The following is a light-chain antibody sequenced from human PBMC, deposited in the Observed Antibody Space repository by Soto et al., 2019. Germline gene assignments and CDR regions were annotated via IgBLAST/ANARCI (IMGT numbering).Light chain of an antibody. Sequence: QSVLTQPPSVSGSPGQSVAIPCSGSSSDGGSNNRVSWYQQSPGTAPKLMIYDVSKRPSGVSNRFSGSKSGNTASLTISGLQAEDEADYYCCSYAGSSTYVFGTGTKVTVL. CDR2: DVS. V-gene: IGLV2-23*02. CDR1: SSDGGSNNR. CDR3: CSYAGSSTYV. J-gene: IGLJ1*01.